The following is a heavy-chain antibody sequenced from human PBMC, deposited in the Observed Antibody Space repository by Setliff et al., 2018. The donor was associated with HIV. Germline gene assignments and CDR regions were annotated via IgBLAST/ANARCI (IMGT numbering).Heavy chain of an antibody. CDR1: GYIFTDYY. Sequence: ASVKVSCKASGYIFTDYYIHWVRQAPGQGLEWMGWINPNGGYTNYAQKFLGRVTMTQDTSFTTAYLELSRLGSDDTAVYYCAKNYFDTSGWSAVDYWGQGTLVTVSS. J-gene: IGHJ4*02. V-gene: IGHV1-2*02. D-gene: IGHD3-22*01. CDR3: AKNYFDTSGWSAVDY. CDR2: INPNGGYT.